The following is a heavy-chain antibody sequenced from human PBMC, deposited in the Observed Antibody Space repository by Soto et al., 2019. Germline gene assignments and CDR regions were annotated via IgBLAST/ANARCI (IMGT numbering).Heavy chain of an antibody. CDR1: GGSLSGYY. CDR3: TRDGDGRMNTNPYYYYGMDV. V-gene: IGHV4-59*01. D-gene: IGHD2-21*02. Sequence: ETLYLTYSISGGSLSGYYWSLTRQPPGKGLEWIGNVYYSGGAKYNPSVKRRVSISVDTSKNQFSLNLSSVTAAETAVYYCTRDGDGRMNTNPYYYYGMDVWGPGITVTVSS. CDR2: VYYSGGA. J-gene: IGHJ6*02.